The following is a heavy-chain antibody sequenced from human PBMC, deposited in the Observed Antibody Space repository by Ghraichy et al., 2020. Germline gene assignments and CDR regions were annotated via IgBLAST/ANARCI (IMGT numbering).Heavy chain of an antibody. V-gene: IGHV3-15*01. D-gene: IGHD1-14*01. CDR3: TTGMTSGNDF. CDR1: GLRLSNGW. J-gene: IGHJ4*02. CDR2: IKSKTDGGAT. Sequence: GGSLRLSSDRYGLRLSNGWMHWVRKPPGAGLEWIGSIKSKTDGGATEYAAPLQDRFTISRDDYENTLSLHMNSLKTEDTAMYFCTTGMTSGNDFWGQGTLVTVSS.